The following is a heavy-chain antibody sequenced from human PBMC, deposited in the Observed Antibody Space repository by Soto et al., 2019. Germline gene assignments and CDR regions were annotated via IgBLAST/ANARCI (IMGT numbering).Heavy chain of an antibody. D-gene: IGHD4-17*01. CDR1: GGSFSGYY. Sequence: SETLSLTCAVYGGSFSGYYWSWIRQPPGKGLEWIGEINHSGSTNYNPSLKSRVTIPVDTSKNQFSLKLSSVTAADTAVYYCARGPTYGDYEKYYFDYWGQGTLVTVSS. CDR2: INHSGST. V-gene: IGHV4-34*01. J-gene: IGHJ4*02. CDR3: ARGPTYGDYEKYYFDY.